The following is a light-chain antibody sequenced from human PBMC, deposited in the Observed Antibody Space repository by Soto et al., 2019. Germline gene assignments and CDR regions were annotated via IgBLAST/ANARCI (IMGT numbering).Light chain of an antibody. V-gene: IGKV3-15*01. Sequence: IVMTQSPATLSVSPGERATLSCRASQGIDSKLAWYQQRPGQAPRLLIYGASTRATGIPARFSGSGSGTEFTLTISGLQSEDFGVYYCQQYKSWRTFGQGTNVEIK. CDR1: QGIDSK. CDR2: GAS. J-gene: IGKJ1*01. CDR3: QQYKSWRT.